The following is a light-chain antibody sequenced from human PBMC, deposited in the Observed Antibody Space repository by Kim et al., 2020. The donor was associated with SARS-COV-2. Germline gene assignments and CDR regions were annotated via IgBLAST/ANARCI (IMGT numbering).Light chain of an antibody. Sequence: QRVTISCSGSSSNIRTNYVYWYQHLPGTAPKLLIHRNNQRPSGVPDRFSGSKSGTSASLAINGLRSEDEADYYCAAWDDSLSGLYVFGTGTKVTVL. CDR1: SSNIRTNY. V-gene: IGLV1-47*01. CDR3: AAWDDSLSGLYV. CDR2: RNN. J-gene: IGLJ1*01.